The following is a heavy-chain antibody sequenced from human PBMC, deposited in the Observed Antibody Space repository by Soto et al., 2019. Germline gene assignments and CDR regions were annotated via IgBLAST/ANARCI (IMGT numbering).Heavy chain of an antibody. D-gene: IGHD2-15*01. V-gene: IGHV3-23*01. J-gene: IGHJ6*03. CDR2: ISGSGGST. CDR1: GFTFSSYA. Sequence: GGSLRLSCAASGFTFSSYAMSWVRQAPGKGLEWVSAISGSGGSTYYADSVNGRFTISRDNSKNTLYLQMNSLRAEDTAVYYCAKEADCSGGSCYRFADYYYYMDVWGKGTTVTVSS. CDR3: AKEADCSGGSCYRFADYYYYMDV.